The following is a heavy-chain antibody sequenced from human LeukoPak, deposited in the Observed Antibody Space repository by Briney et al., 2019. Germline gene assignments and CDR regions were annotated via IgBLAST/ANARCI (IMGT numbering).Heavy chain of an antibody. Sequence: PGASVTVSCKASGYTFTSYCMHWVRQAPGQGLEWMGIINPSGGSTSYAQKFQGRVTMTRDTSTSTVYMELSSLRSEDTAVYYCAALGATKDYWGQGTLVTVSS. V-gene: IGHV1-46*01. J-gene: IGHJ4*02. CDR3: AALGATKDY. CDR1: GYTFTSYC. CDR2: INPSGGST. D-gene: IGHD1-26*01.